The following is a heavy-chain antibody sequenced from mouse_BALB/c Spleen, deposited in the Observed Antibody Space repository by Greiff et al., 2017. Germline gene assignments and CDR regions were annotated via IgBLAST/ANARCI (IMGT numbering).Heavy chain of an antibody. CDR3: ARRNGYSAMDY. CDR1: GYSITSDYA. V-gene: IGHV3-2*02. Sequence: EVKLVESGPGLVKPSQSLSLTCTVTGYSITSDYAWNWIRQFPGNQLEWMGYISYSGSTSYNPSLKSRISITRDTSKNQFFLQLNSVTTEDTATYYCARRNGYSAMDYWGQGTSVTVSS. CDR2: ISYSGST. D-gene: IGHD1-2*01. J-gene: IGHJ4*01.